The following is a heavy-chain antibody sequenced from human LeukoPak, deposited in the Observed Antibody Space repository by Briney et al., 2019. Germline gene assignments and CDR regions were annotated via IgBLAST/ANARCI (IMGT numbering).Heavy chain of an antibody. J-gene: IGHJ4*02. Sequence: PSETLSLTCTVSSGSISSPTYYWAWIRQPPGKGLEWIRTIHYSGSTYDNPSLKSRFTISVDTSKNQFFLKLSSVTAADTAVYYCARLGGYHDPPDYWGQGTLVTVSS. CDR2: IHYSGST. CDR3: ARLGGYHDPPDY. CDR1: SGSISSPTYY. D-gene: IGHD3-16*02. V-gene: IGHV4-39*01.